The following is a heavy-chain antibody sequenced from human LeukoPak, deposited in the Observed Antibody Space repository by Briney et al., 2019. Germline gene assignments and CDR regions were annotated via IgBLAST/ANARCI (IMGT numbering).Heavy chain of an antibody. CDR3: VKGYCSSTSCRAEYFQH. CDR1: GFTFSSYA. Sequence: PGGSLRLSCSASGFTFSSYAMHWVRQAPGKGLEYVSAISSKGGSTYYADSVKGRFTISRDNSKNTLYLQMSSLRAEDTAVYYCVKGYCSSTSCRAEYFQHWGQGTLVTVSS. J-gene: IGHJ1*01. CDR2: ISSKGGST. V-gene: IGHV3-64D*06. D-gene: IGHD2-2*01.